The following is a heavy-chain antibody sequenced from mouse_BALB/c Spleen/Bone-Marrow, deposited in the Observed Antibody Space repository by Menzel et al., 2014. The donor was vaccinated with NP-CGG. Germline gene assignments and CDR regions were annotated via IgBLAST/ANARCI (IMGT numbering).Heavy chain of an antibody. CDR2: ILPGSGST. CDR3: ARSGFAY. J-gene: IGHJ3*01. CDR1: GYTFSSYW. V-gene: IGHV1-9*01. Sequence: QVQLQQSGAELMKPGASVKISRKATGYTFSSYWIEWVKQRPGHGLEWIGEILPGSGSTNYNEKFKGKATFTADTSSNTAYMQLSSLTSEDSAVYYCARSGFAYWGQGTLVTVSA.